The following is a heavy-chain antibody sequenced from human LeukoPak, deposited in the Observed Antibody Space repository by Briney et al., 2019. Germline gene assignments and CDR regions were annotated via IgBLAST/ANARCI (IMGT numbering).Heavy chain of an antibody. D-gene: IGHD3-10*01. J-gene: IGHJ6*02. Sequence: GGSLRLSCGASGFTFSSYDMAWVRQAPGKGLEWVAIIWSDGSNKYYADSVKGRFTISRDNSKNTLDLQMSSLRAEDTAVYYCARRSPGTYGMDVWGQGTTVTVSS. V-gene: IGHV3-33*08. CDR1: GFTFSSYD. CDR2: IWSDGSNK. CDR3: ARRSPGTYGMDV.